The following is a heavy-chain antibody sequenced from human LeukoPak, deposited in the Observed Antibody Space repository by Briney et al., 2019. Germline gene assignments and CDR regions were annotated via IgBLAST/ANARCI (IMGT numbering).Heavy chain of an antibody. V-gene: IGHV4-59*08. D-gene: IGHD3-22*01. Sequence: SETLSLTCTVSGGSISSYYWSWIRQPPGKGLEWIGYIYYSGSTNYNPSLKSRVTISVDTSKNQFSLKLSSVTAADTAVYYCARLSIDSSGSWHAFDIWGQGTMVTVSS. CDR2: IYYSGST. J-gene: IGHJ3*02. CDR3: ARLSIDSSGSWHAFDI. CDR1: GGSISSYY.